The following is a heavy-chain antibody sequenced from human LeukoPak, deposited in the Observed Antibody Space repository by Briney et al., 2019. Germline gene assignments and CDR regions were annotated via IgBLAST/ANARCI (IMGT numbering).Heavy chain of an antibody. D-gene: IGHD5-12*01. CDR3: ARDEGYDETFDY. V-gene: IGHV4-4*07. CDR1: GGSISTNY. CDR2: IYTSGST. J-gene: IGHJ4*02. Sequence: PSETLSLTCTVSGGSISTNYWSWVRQPAGKGLEWIGRIYTSGSTNYNPSPKSRVTISVDTSKNQFSLKLSSVTAADTAVYYCARDEGYDETFDYWGQGTLVTVSS.